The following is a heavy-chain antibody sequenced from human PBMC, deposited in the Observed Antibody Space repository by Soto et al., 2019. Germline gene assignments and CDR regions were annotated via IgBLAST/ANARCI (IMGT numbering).Heavy chain of an antibody. CDR2: IYYSGST. D-gene: IGHD5-12*01. CDR3: ARQGYSGYLDY. J-gene: IGHJ4*02. Sequence: QVQLQESGPGLVKPSETLSLTCTVSGGSISSYYWSWIRQPPGKGLEWIGYIYYSGSTNYNPSLKSRVTSSEXPSKTQFSLKLSSVTAADTAVYYCARQGYSGYLDYWGQGTLVTVSS. CDR1: GGSISSYY. V-gene: IGHV4-59*08.